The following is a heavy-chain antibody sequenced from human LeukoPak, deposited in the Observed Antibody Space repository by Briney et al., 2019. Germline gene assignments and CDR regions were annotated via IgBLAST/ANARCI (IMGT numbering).Heavy chain of an antibody. CDR1: GGSISSYY. J-gene: IGHJ6*02. Sequence: SETLSLTCTVSGGSISSYYWSWIRQPPGKGLEWIGYIYYSGSTNYNPSLKSRVTISVDTSKNQFSLKLSSVTAADTAVYYCARGLGATPFRGMDVWGQGTTVTVSS. D-gene: IGHD1-26*01. CDR3: ARGLGATPFRGMDV. CDR2: IYYSGST. V-gene: IGHV4-59*01.